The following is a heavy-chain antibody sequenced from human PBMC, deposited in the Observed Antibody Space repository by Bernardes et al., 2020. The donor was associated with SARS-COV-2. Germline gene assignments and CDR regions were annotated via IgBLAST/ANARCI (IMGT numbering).Heavy chain of an antibody. Sequence: SETLSLTCTDSGASISSGGDYWTWIRQHPGKGLEWIGYIYYSGNTHYNPSLKSRTTISVDTSENQFSLQLKSVTPEDTAVYYCARTHIVVVPGILSLGPWGYRYNGLDVWGQGTTVTVSS. CDR3: ARTHIVVVPGILSLGPWGYRYNGLDV. CDR2: IYYSGNT. J-gene: IGHJ6*02. V-gene: IGHV4-31*03. D-gene: IGHD2-2*01. CDR1: GASISSGGDY.